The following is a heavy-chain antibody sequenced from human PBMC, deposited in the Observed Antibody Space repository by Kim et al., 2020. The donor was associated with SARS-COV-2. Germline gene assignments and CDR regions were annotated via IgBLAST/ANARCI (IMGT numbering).Heavy chain of an antibody. CDR1: GGSFSGYY. J-gene: IGHJ6*02. Sequence: SETLSLTCAVYGGSFSGYYWSWIRQPPGKGLEWIGEINHSGSTNYNPSLKSRVTISVDTSKNQFSLKLSSVTTADTAVYYCAIGAGITMVRGVITNYYYYYGMDVWGQGTTVTVSS. CDR3: AIGAGITMVRGVITNYYYYYGMDV. D-gene: IGHD3-10*01. V-gene: IGHV4-34*01. CDR2: INHSGST.